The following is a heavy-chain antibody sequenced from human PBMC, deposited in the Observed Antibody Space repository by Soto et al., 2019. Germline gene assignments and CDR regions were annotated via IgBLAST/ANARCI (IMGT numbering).Heavy chain of an antibody. V-gene: IGHV4-59*01. J-gene: IGHJ4*02. CDR1: GGSISSYY. Sequence: SETLSLTCTVSGGSISSYYWSWIRQPPGKGLEWIGYIYYRGSTNYNPSLKSRVTISVDTSKNQFSLKLSSVTAADTAVYYCARAPYSGYGLDYWGQGTLVTVSS. CDR2: IYYRGST. CDR3: ARAPYSGYGLDY. D-gene: IGHD5-12*01.